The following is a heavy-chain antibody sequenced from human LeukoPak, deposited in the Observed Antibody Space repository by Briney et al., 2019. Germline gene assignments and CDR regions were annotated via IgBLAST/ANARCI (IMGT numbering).Heavy chain of an antibody. CDR1: GYSISSGYY. V-gene: IGHV4-38-2*02. J-gene: IGHJ4*02. Sequence: SETLSLTCTVSGYSISSGYYWGWIRQPPGKGLEWIGSIYHSGSTYYNPSLKSRLTISVDTSKNQFSLKLSSVTAADTAVYYCARDCRSTSCYTFGFDYWGQGTLVTVSS. CDR2: IYHSGST. D-gene: IGHD2-2*02. CDR3: ARDCRSTSCYTFGFDY.